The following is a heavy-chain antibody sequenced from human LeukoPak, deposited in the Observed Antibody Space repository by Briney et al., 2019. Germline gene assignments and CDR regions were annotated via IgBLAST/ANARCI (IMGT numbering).Heavy chain of an antibody. Sequence: GASLRLSCAASEFTFSSYAMSWVRQAPGKGREWGSAIGGSGVNTYYADSVKGRFTISRDNSKNTLYLQMNSLRAEDTAVYYCAKDSLKEGGHWFAPWGQGTLVTVSS. D-gene: IGHD3-16*01. CDR1: EFTFSSYA. CDR3: AKDSLKEGGHWFAP. V-gene: IGHV3-23*01. CDR2: IGGSGVNT. J-gene: IGHJ5*02.